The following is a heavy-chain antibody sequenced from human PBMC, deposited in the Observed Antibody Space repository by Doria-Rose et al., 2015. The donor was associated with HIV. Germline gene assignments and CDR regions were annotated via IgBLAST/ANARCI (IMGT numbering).Heavy chain of an antibody. CDR3: ARIKSSRWYHKYYFDF. CDR2: IFSDDER. CDR1: GVSLSSPGMG. V-gene: IGHV2-26*01. J-gene: IGHJ4*02. D-gene: IGHD6-13*01. Sequence: QVQLVQFGPVLVKPTETLTLTCTVSGVSLSSPGMGVSWIRQPPGKALEWLANIFSDDERSYITSLKSRLTISSGTSKSQVVLTMTDMDPVDTATYYCARIKSSRWYHKYYFDFWGQGTLVIVSA.